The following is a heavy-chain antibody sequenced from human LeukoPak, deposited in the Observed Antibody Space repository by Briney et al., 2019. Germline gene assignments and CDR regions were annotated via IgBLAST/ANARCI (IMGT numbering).Heavy chain of an antibody. D-gene: IGHD5-18*01. J-gene: IGHJ6*02. CDR3: ARTGGGTASYTSDYYGMDV. CDR2: IYTSGST. Sequence: SETLSLTCTVSGGSLSSYYWSWIRQPAGKGLEWIGRIYTSGSTNYNPSLKSRVTMSVDTSKNQFSLKLSSVTAADTAVYYCARTGGGTASYTSDYYGMDVWGQGTTVTASS. V-gene: IGHV4-4*07. CDR1: GGSLSSYY.